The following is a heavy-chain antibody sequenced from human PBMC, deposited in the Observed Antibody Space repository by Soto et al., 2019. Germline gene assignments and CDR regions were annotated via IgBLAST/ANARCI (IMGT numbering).Heavy chain of an antibody. Sequence: SETLSLTCTVSGGSISSYYWSWFRQPPGKGLEWIGYIYYSGSTKYNPSLKSRVTISVDTSKNRFSLRLSSVTAADTAVYYCGRVWGGAFDFWGQGTMVTVSS. D-gene: IGHD3-10*01. J-gene: IGHJ3*01. CDR1: GGSISSYY. CDR2: IYYSGST. V-gene: IGHV4-59*01. CDR3: GRVWGGAFDF.